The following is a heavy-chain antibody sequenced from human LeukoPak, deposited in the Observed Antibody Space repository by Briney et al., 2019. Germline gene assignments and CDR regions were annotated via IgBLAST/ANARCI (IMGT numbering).Heavy chain of an antibody. D-gene: IGHD4-17*01. CDR2: ISYDGSNK. V-gene: IGHV3-30-3*01. CDR1: GFTFSSYA. J-gene: IGHJ4*02. Sequence: PGGSLRLSCAASGFTFSSYAMHWVRQAPGKGLEWVAVISYDGSNKYYADSVKGRFTISRDNSKNTLYLQMNSLRAEDTAVYYCAKVRSGDYDYWGQGTLVTVSS. CDR3: AKVRSGDYDY.